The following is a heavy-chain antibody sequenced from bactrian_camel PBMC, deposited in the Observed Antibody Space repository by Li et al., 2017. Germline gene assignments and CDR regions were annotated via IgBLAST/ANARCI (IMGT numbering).Heavy chain of an antibody. V-gene: IGHV3S60*01. J-gene: IGHJ4*01. CDR3: AASWYPCEVDDSENEYRW. CDR2: ISSDGRT. CDR1: GFTSMNHC. Sequence: QLVESGGGSVQTGGSLRLSCAGSGFTSMNHCMGWFRQAPGNECKMVSTISSDGRTYYADSVKGRFTTSRDNAKKTVYLQMHRLKPEDTAMYFCAASWYPCEVDDSENEYRWWGQGTQVTVS. D-gene: IGHD6*01.